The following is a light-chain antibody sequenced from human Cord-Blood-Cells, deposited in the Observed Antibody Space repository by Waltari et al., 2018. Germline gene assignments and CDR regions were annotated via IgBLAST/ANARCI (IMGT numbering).Light chain of an antibody. V-gene: IGKV4-1*01. CDR3: QQYYSTPYT. J-gene: IGKJ2*01. CDR2: WAS. Sequence: DIVMTQSPDSLAVSLGGRATINCTYSQSVLYSSNNKNYLAWYQQKPGQPPKLLIYWASTRESGVPDRFSGSGSGTDFTLTISSLQAEDVAVYYCQQYYSTPYTFGQGTKLEIK. CDR1: QSVLYSSNNKNY.